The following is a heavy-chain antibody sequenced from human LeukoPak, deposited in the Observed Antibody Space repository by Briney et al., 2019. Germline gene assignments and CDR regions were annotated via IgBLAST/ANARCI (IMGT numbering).Heavy chain of an antibody. Sequence: SETLSLTCAVYGGPFDVYYWSWVRQPPGKGLEWIGEINHSGSTNYNPSLKSRVTISVDTSKNHFSLKLSSVTVADTAVYYCAGPGAGDLDYWGQGTLVTVSS. V-gene: IGHV4-34*01. D-gene: IGHD3-10*01. CDR1: GGPFDVYY. J-gene: IGHJ4*02. CDR3: AGPGAGDLDY. CDR2: INHSGST.